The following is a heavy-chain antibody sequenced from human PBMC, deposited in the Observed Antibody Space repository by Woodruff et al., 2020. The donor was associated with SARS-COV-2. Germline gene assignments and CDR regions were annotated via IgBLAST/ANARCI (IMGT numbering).Heavy chain of an antibody. J-gene: IGHJ5*02. CDR3: ARDLTGPAPGIGWFDP. Sequence: SSRDNTIYYADSVKGRFTVSRDNAKNSLYLQMNSLRAEDTAVYYCARDLTGPAPGIGWFDPWGQGTLVTVSS. CDR2: SSRDNTI. D-gene: IGHD1-20*01. V-gene: IGHV3-48*03.